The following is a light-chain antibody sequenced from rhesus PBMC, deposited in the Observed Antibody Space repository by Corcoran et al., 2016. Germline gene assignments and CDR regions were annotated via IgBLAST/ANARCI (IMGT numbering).Light chain of an antibody. Sequence: DIQMTQSPSSLSASIGDTVTITCRASQSVSTWLDWYQQKPGKAPKLLIYKTSNLQSGVPSRFSGSGFGTDFTLTISSLQPEDFATYYCLQYFSSPFSFGPGTKLDIK. CDR2: KTS. CDR3: LQYFSSPFS. CDR1: QSVSTW. J-gene: IGKJ3*01. V-gene: IGKV1-22*01.